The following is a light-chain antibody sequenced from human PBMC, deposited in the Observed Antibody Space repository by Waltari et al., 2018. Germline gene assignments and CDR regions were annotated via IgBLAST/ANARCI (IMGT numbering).Light chain of an antibody. CDR3: SSYAGSNNLV. V-gene: IGLV2-8*01. J-gene: IGLJ2*01. CDR1: SSDVGGYVS. Sequence: QSALTPPPSASGPPGQSAPISCTGTSSDVGGYVSVSWYQQHPGKAPKVIIYEVDKRPSGVPDRFSGSKAGNTASLTVSGLQADDEADYYCSSYAGSNNLVFGGGTKLTVL. CDR2: EVD.